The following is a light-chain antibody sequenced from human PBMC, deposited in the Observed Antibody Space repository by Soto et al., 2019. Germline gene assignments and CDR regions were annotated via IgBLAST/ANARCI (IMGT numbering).Light chain of an antibody. CDR1: QSISSW. J-gene: IGKJ1*01. CDR2: KAS. CDR3: QHYNSYSEA. Sequence: DIQMTQSPSTLAASVGDRVTITCRASQSISSWLAWYQQKPGKAPKLLIYKASTLKSGVPSRFSGSGSGTEFTLTISSLQPDEFATYYCQHYNSYSEAFGQGNKVDIK. V-gene: IGKV1-5*03.